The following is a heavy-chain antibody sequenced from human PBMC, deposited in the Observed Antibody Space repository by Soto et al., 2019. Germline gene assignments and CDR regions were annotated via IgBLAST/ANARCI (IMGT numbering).Heavy chain of an antibody. J-gene: IGHJ5*02. CDR1: GGSISRSH. CDR3: ARGAPSSKWFDP. V-gene: IGHV4-59*01. Sequence: PSEPLSLPCIVCGGSISRSHWWPYHQQPPGKGLEWIGYIYYSGSTNSNPPLKSRVTISVDTSKNQFSLKLNSVTAADTAVYYCARGAPSSKWFDPWGQGTLVTVSS. CDR2: IYYSGST.